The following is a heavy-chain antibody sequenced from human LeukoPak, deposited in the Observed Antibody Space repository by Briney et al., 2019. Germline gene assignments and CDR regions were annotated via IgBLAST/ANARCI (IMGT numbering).Heavy chain of an antibody. D-gene: IGHD2-2*01. V-gene: IGHV3-21*01. CDR1: GFTFSSYS. CDR2: ISSSSSYI. J-gene: IGHJ3*02. Sequence: GGSLRLSCAASGFTFSSYSMNWVRQAPGKGLEWVSSISSSSSYIYYADSVKGRFTISRDNAKNSLYLQMNSLRAEDTAVYYCASGVVPAAIHAFDIWGQGTMVTVSS. CDR3: ASGVVPAAIHAFDI.